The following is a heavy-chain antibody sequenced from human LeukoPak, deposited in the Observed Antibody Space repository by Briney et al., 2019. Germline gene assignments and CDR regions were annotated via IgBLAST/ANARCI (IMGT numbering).Heavy chain of an antibody. CDR1: GFIFSIYN. V-gene: IGHV4-39*01. D-gene: IGHD3-9*01. CDR3: ARHSSDILTGYSHTDY. CDR2: MYYSEST. Sequence: GSLRLSCAASGFIFSIYNMNWVRQPPWKGLEWIGSMYYSESTYYNPSLKSRVTISLDTSKNRFSLTVSSVTATDTAVYYCARHSSDILTGYSHTDYWGQGTLVTVSS. J-gene: IGHJ4*02.